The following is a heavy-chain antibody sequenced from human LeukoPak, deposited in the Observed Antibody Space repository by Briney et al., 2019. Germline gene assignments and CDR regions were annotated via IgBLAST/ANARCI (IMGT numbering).Heavy chain of an antibody. CDR2: ILGGAGST. CDR3: AHGTMYQLDY. D-gene: IGHD2-2*01. V-gene: IGHV3-23*01. J-gene: IGHJ4*02. CDR1: GFTFSSYS. Sequence: GGSLRLSCAASGFTFSSYSMNWVRQAPGKGLEWVSGILGGAGSTYYADSVKGRFTISRDNSKNTLYLQMNSLRAEDTAVYYCAHGTMYQLDYWGQGTLVTVSS.